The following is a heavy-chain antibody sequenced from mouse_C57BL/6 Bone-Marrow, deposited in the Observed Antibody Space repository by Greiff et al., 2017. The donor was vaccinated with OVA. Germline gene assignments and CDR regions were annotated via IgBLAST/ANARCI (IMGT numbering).Heavy chain of an antibody. CDR1: GYSFTDYN. V-gene: IGHV1-39*01. D-gene: IGHD1-1*01. J-gene: IGHJ3*01. Sequence: EVQLQQSGPELVKPGASVKISCKASGYSFTDYNMNWVKQSNGKSLEWIGVINPNYGTTSYNQKFKGKATLTVDQSSSTAYMQLNSLTSEDSAVYYCASTHYYGSSYRFAYWGQGTLVTVSA. CDR3: ASTHYYGSSYRFAY. CDR2: INPNYGTT.